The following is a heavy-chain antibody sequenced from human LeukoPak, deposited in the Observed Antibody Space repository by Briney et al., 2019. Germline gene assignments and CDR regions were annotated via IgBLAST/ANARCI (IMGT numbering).Heavy chain of an antibody. CDR3: ARDSAYYDSSGYYTGYFDY. CDR2: INHSRST. V-gene: IGHV4-34*01. Sequence: PSETLSLTCAVYGGSFSGYYWSWIRQPPGKGLEWIGEINHSRSTNYNPSLKSRVTISVDTSKNQFSLKLSSVTAADTAVYYCARDSAYYDSSGYYTGYFDYWGQGTLVTVSS. CDR1: GGSFSGYY. D-gene: IGHD3-22*01. J-gene: IGHJ4*02.